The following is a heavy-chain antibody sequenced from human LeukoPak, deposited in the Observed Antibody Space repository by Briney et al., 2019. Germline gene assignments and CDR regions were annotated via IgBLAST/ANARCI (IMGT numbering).Heavy chain of an antibody. CDR1: GYTFTSYY. CDR2: INPSGGST. J-gene: IGHJ4*02. D-gene: IGHD3-22*01. CDR3: ARDLREYDSSGYYYDY. V-gene: IGHV1-46*01. Sequence: GASVKVSCKASGYTFTSYYMHWLRQAPGQGLEWMGIINPSGGSTSYAQKFQGRVTMTRATSTSTVYMELSSLRSEDTAVYYCARDLREYDSSGYYYDYWGQGTLVTVSS.